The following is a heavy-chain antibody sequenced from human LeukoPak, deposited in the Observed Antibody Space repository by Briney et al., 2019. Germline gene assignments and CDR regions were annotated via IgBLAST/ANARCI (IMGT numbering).Heavy chain of an antibody. D-gene: IGHD3-22*01. CDR2: IYPGDSDT. Sequence: GDSLKISCKGSGYTFTTYWIGWVGQMPGKGLEWMGIIYPGDSDTRYSPSFQGQVTISADKSIRSAYLQWSSLKASDTARYCFARRPNYYESSGYSLDAFDISGEGAMVTASS. V-gene: IGHV5-51*01. J-gene: IGHJ3*02. CDR3: ARRPNYYESSGYSLDAFDI. CDR1: GYTFTTYW.